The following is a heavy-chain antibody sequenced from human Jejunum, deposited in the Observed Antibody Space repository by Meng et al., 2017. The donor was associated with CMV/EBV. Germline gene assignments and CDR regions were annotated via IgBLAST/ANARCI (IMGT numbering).Heavy chain of an antibody. CDR3: ARGEDSSLDY. Sequence: QLQPSGPGLVQPSQPVSLTCAISGDSVSSNTVAWNWIRLSPSRGLEWLGRTYYRSKWYSEYTVSVRSRISITPDTSKNQFSLQLTSVTPDDTAVYYCARGEDSSLDYWGQGTLVTVSS. J-gene: IGHJ4*02. CDR2: TYYRSKWYS. V-gene: IGHV6-1*01. D-gene: IGHD6-13*01. CDR1: GDSVSSNTVA.